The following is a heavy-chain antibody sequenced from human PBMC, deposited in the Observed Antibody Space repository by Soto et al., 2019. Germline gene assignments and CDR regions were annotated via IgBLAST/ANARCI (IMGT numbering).Heavy chain of an antibody. CDR1: GGTFSSYA. CDR2: IIPIFGTA. V-gene: IGHV1-69*13. Sequence: SVKVSCKASGGTFSSYAISWVRQAPGQGLEWMGGIIPIFGTANYAQKFQGRVTITADESTSTAYMELSSLRSEDTAVYYCARVGPYDSSGYPPPFDYWGQGTLVTVSS. D-gene: IGHD3-22*01. CDR3: ARVGPYDSSGYPPPFDY. J-gene: IGHJ4*02.